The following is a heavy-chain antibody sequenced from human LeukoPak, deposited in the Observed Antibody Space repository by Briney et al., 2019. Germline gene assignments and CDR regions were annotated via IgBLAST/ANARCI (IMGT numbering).Heavy chain of an antibody. J-gene: IGHJ4*02. D-gene: IGHD2/OR15-2a*01. CDR3: AGHHPRNTVDF. Sequence: PSETLSLTCTVSGGSISSYYWSWIRKPAGKGLEWIGRIYTSGSTNYNPSLKSRVTISLDTSKNQFSLKLSSVTAADTAVYYCAGHHPRNTVDFWGQGTLVTVSS. CDR2: IYTSGST. V-gene: IGHV4-4*07. CDR1: GGSISSYY.